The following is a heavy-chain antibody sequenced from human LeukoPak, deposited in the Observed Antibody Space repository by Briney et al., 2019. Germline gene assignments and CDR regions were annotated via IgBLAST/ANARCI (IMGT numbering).Heavy chain of an antibody. V-gene: IGHV3-48*02. D-gene: IGHD2-15*01. CDR1: GFTFSSYS. CDR2: ISLNSTTI. Sequence: PGGSLRLSCAASGFTFSSYSMTWVRQAPGKGLEWVSSISLNSTTIYYADSVQGRFTISRDDAKNSLYLQMNSLRDEDTAVYYCARVSGWPWDYWGQGTLVTVSS. CDR3: ARVSGWPWDY. J-gene: IGHJ4*02.